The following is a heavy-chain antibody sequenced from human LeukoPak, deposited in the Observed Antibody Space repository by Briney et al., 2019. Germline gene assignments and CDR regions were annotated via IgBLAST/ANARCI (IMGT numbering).Heavy chain of an antibody. CDR1: GGSFSTYY. CDR2: INHSGST. D-gene: IGHD3-22*01. CDR3: ARKYADDSSGYYSSPFDY. V-gene: IGHV4-34*01. Sequence: SETLSLTCAVSGGSFSTYYWSWIRQPPGKGLEWIGEINHSGSTNYNPSLKSRVTISVDTSKKQFSLKLSSVTAADTAVYYCARKYADDSSGYYSSPFDYWGQGTLVTVSS. J-gene: IGHJ4*02.